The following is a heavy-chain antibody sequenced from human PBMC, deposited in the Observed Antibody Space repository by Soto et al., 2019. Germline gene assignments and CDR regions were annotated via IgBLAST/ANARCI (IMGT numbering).Heavy chain of an antibody. V-gene: IGHV3-74*01. Sequence: PGGSLRLSCAASGFTFSSYWMHWVRQAPGKGLVWVSRINSDGSSTSYADSVKGRFTISRDNAKNTLYLQMNSLRAEDTAVYYCARDPGDFWSGYYYYFDYWGQGTLVTVSS. CDR2: INSDGSST. D-gene: IGHD3-3*01. J-gene: IGHJ4*02. CDR1: GFTFSSYW. CDR3: ARDPGDFWSGYYYYFDY.